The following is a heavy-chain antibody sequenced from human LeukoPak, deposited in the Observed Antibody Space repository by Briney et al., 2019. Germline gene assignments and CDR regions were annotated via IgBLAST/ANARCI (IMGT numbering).Heavy chain of an antibody. Sequence: QPGGSLRLSCAASGFTFSRLAMSWVRQAPGKGLEWVSAISSSGGSTYYADSVKGRFTISRDNSKNTLYLQMNSLRAEDTAVYYCASQWLVLGAFDYWGQGTLVTVSS. CDR1: GFTFSRLA. D-gene: IGHD6-19*01. V-gene: IGHV3-23*01. CDR3: ASQWLVLGAFDY. J-gene: IGHJ4*02. CDR2: ISSSGGST.